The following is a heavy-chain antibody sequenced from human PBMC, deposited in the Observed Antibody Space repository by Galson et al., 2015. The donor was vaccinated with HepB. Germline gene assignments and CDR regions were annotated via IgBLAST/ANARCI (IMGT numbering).Heavy chain of an antibody. Sequence: SVKVSCKAYDYTFTSYGVSWVRQAPGQGLEWVGWISVFNGNTTYAKNVQGRGTMTTDTSTNIAYMELRSLRSDDTAIYYCARNNGVVGTTGYYYYYYGMDVWGQGTLVTVSS. J-gene: IGHJ6*02. V-gene: IGHV1-18*04. CDR1: DYTFTSYG. D-gene: IGHD1-26*01. CDR3: ARNNGVVGTTGYYYYYYGMDV. CDR2: ISVFNGNT.